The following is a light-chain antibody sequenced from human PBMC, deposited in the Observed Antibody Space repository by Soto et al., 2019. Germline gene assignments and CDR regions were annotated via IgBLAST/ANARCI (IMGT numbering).Light chain of an antibody. J-gene: IGKJ1*01. Sequence: EIVLTQSPGTLSLSPGERATLSCRASERLTGNLAWYQHRPGRAPRLLIYEVSTRATYIPARFSGRGSRTEFTLTISSLQAEDSAAYYCQQYQDWPRTFGQGTKVDIK. CDR3: QQYQDWPRT. CDR2: EVS. CDR1: ERLTGN. V-gene: IGKV3-15*01.